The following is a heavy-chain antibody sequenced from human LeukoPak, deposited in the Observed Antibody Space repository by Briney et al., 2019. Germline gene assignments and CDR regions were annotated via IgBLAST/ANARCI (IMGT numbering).Heavy chain of an antibody. J-gene: IGHJ4*02. Sequence: GGSLRLSCAASGFPFSAYSMNWVRQAPGKGLEWVSSISGSSSYMFYADSVKGRFTISRDNATNSLYLQMNSLRAEDTAVYYCAKAYYDSSGYSYYFDYWGQGTLVTVSS. CDR3: AKAYYDSSGYSYYFDY. CDR1: GFPFSAYS. D-gene: IGHD3-22*01. CDR2: ISGSSSYM. V-gene: IGHV3-21*01.